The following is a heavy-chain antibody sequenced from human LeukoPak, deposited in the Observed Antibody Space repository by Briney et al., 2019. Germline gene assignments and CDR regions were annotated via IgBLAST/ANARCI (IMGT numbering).Heavy chain of an antibody. CDR2: IYHSGLT. CDR1: GGSISGYY. CDR3: ARDQRCSRSDGGCDQWYFDL. V-gene: IGHV4-59*01. J-gene: IGHJ2*01. D-gene: IGHD2-15*01. Sequence: KPSETLSLTCTVSGGSISGYYWSWLRQSPGKGLEWIGYIYHSGLTDYNPYLRSRLTISVDTSRNQFSLKLTSAAAADTAMYYCARDQRCSRSDGGCDQWYFDLWGRGTLVTVSS.